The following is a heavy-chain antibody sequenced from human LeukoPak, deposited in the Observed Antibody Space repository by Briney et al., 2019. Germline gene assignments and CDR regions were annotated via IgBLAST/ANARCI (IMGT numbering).Heavy chain of an antibody. CDR2: MNPNSGGT. D-gene: IGHD6-13*01. Sequence: ASVKVSCKASGYTFTSYDTNWVRQATGQGLEWMGWMNPNSGGTNYAQKFQGRVTMTRDTSISTAYMELSRLRSDDTAVYYCARDGGERQQLADYFDYWGQGTLVTVSS. CDR1: GYTFTSYD. CDR3: ARDGGERQQLADYFDY. V-gene: IGHV1-2*02. J-gene: IGHJ4*02.